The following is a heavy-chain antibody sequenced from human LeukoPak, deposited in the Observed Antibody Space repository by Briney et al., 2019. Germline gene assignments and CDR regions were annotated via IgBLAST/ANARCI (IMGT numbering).Heavy chain of an antibody. J-gene: IGHJ5*02. D-gene: IGHD3-3*01. Sequence: SETLSLTCTVSGGSVNSYYWTWIRQPAGKGLEWIGHVYTTGSTNYNPYLKSRLTQQVEPPKNQFSLKLNSVTAAETAVYLCARMEWFQVGEPWFDPWGQGTLVTLSS. CDR3: ARMEWFQVGEPWFDP. CDR1: GGSVNSYY. V-gene: IGHV4-4*07. CDR2: VYTTGST.